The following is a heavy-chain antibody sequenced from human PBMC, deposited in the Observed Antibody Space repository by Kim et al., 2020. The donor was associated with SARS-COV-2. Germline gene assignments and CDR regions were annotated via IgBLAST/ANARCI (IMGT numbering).Heavy chain of an antibody. D-gene: IGHD6-19*01. CDR3: ARDTPQWRD. Sequence: GSKSYAQKFQGRVTMTRDTSTSTVYMELSSLRSEDTAVYYCARDTPQWRDWGQGTLVTVSS. J-gene: IGHJ4*02. V-gene: IGHV1-46*01. CDR2: GSK.